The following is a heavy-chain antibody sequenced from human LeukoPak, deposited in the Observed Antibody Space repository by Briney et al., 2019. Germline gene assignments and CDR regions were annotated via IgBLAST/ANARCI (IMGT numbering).Heavy chain of an antibody. CDR2: TRNKANSYTT. D-gene: IGHD3-10*01. J-gene: IGHJ5*02. Sequence: AGGSLRLSCAASGFTFSDHYMDWVRQAPGKGLEWVGRTRNKANSYTTEYAASVKGRFTISRDDSKNSLHLQMNSLKTENTAVYYCASLYGSGKRWVDPWGQGTLVTVSS. V-gene: IGHV3-72*01. CDR1: GFTFSDHY. CDR3: ASLYGSGKRWVDP.